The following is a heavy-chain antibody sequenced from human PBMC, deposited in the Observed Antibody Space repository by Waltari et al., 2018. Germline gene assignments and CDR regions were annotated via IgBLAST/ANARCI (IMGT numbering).Heavy chain of an antibody. J-gene: IGHJ3*02. CDR3: ARGLGYCSSNRCFDAFDI. D-gene: IGHD2-2*01. CDR1: GGSISSYY. V-gene: IGHV4-59*01. Sequence: QVQLQESGPGLVKPSETLSLTCTVSGGSISSYYWPWIRKPPGKGLDWSGSNDSSWTTNYDPSPTSRVTISFDTSKNQFSLKLSSVTVAEKAVYYCARGLGYCSSNRCFDAFDIWGQGTMVTVSS. CDR2: NDSSWTT.